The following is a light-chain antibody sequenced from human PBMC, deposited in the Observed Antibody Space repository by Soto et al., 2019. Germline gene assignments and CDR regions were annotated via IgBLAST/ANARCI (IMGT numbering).Light chain of an antibody. CDR2: DAS. Sequence: DIQMTQSPSSLSASVGDRVTITFQASQDISNYLNWYQQKLGKAPKLLIYDASNLETGVPSRFSGSGSGTDFTLTISSLQPEDFATYYCQQSYSTPITFGQGTRLEIK. CDR3: QQSYSTPIT. CDR1: QDISNY. J-gene: IGKJ5*01. V-gene: IGKV1-39*01.